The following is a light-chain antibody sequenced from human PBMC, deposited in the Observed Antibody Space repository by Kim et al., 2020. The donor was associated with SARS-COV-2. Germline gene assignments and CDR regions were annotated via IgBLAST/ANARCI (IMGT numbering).Light chain of an antibody. V-gene: IGKV3-11*01. CDR3: QQRSNWPS. CDR1: QSVSSY. Sequence: SLSPADRAAITATSSQSVSSYLICYQQDPGHAPRPLIYDASNRATGIPARFRGSGSGTVFTLTISSLEPEDFAVYYCQQRSNWPSFGQGTKVDIK. CDR2: DAS. J-gene: IGKJ1*01.